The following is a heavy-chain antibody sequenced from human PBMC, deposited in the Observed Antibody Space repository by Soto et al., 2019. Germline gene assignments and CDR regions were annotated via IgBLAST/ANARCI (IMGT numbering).Heavy chain of an antibody. CDR1: GYSFTSYW. V-gene: IGHV5-51*01. CDR3: ARRDLHYRMDV. CDR2: IYPGNSDT. J-gene: IGHJ6*02. Sequence: GESLKISCKGSGYSFTSYWIGWVRQMPGRGLEWMGIIYPGNSDTRYSPSFQGQVTISADKSISTVYLQWRSLKASDSAMYYCARRDLHYRMDVWGQGTTVTVSS.